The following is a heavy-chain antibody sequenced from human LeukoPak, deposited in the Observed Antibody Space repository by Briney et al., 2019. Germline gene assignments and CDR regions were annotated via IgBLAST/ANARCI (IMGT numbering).Heavy chain of an antibody. D-gene: IGHD6-13*01. V-gene: IGHV1-18*01. CDR3: ARVGGSSWSQLYYYYYGMDV. J-gene: IGHJ6*02. Sequence: ASVQVSCMASGYTFTSYGISWVRQAPGQGLEWMGWISAYNGNTNYAQKLQGRVTMTTDTSTSTAYMELRSLRSDDTAVYYCARVGGSSWSQLYYYYYGMDVWGQGTTVTVSS. CDR1: GYTFTSYG. CDR2: ISAYNGNT.